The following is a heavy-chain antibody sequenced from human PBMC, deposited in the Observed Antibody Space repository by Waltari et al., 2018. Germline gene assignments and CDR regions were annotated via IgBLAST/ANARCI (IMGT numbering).Heavy chain of an antibody. CDR3: ARAGSLYDFWSGYYEHYFDY. Sequence: QVQLQESGPGLVKPSQTLSLTCPVSGGSISSGSYYWSWIRQPAGKGLEWIGRIYTSGSTNYNPSLKSRVTISVDTSKNQFSLKLSSVTAADTAVYYCARAGSLYDFWSGYYEHYFDYWGQGTLVTVSS. CDR1: GGSISSGSYY. V-gene: IGHV4-61*02. D-gene: IGHD3-3*01. J-gene: IGHJ4*02. CDR2: IYTSGST.